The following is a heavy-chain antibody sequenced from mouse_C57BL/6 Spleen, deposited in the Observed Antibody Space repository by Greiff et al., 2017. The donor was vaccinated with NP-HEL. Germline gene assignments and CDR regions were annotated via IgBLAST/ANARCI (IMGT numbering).Heavy chain of an antibody. CDR1: GFTFSSYG. D-gene: IGHD1-1*01. V-gene: IGHV5-6*01. J-gene: IGHJ2*01. Sequence: EVKVVESGGDLVKPGGSLKLSCAASGFTFSSYGMSWVRQTPDKRLEWVATISSGGSYTYYPDSVKGRFTISRDNAKNTLYLQMSSLKSEDTAMYYCARGELREGFDYWGQGTTLTVSS. CDR2: ISSGGSYT. CDR3: ARGELREGFDY.